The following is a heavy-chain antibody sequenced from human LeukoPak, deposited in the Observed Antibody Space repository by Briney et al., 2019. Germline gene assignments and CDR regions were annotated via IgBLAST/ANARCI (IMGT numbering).Heavy chain of an antibody. Sequence: PSETLSLTCAVSGGSISRGGYSWSWIRQPPGKGLEWIGYIYYSGSTYYNPSLKSRVTISVDTSKNQFSLKLSSVTAADTAVYYCARAQFGAAAAWGQGTLVTVSS. CDR3: ARAQFGAAAA. V-gene: IGHV4-30-4*07. CDR2: IYYSGST. CDR1: GGSISRGGYS. D-gene: IGHD6-13*01. J-gene: IGHJ5*02.